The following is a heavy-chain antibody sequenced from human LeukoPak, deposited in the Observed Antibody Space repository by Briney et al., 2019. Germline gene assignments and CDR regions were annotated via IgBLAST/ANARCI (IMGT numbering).Heavy chain of an antibody. CDR2: INPSGGST. J-gene: IGHJ4*02. CDR1: GYTFTSYY. Sequence: AGSVSVSCTASGYTFTSYYMHWVRQAPGQGLEWMGVINPSGGSTIYAEKVQGRVTITRDMSTSTVYMELSSLRSEDTAVYYCARGGSGTYRQNDYWGQGTLVTVSS. CDR3: ARGGSGTYRQNDY. D-gene: IGHD1-26*01. V-gene: IGHV1-46*04.